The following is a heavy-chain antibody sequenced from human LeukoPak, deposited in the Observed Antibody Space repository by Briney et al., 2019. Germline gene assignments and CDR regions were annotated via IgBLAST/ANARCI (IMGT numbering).Heavy chain of an antibody. Sequence: GGSLRLSCAASRFTFSSYWMSWVRQAPGKGLEWVANIKQDGSEKYYVDSVKGRFTISRDSAKNSLYLQLNSLRAEDTAVYYCARARGGYDFDYWGQGTLVTVSS. CDR1: RFTFSSYW. J-gene: IGHJ4*02. V-gene: IGHV3-7*03. D-gene: IGHD5-12*01. CDR2: IKQDGSEK. CDR3: ARARGGYDFDY.